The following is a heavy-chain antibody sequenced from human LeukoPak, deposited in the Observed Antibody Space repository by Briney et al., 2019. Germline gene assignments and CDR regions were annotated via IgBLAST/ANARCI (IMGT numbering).Heavy chain of an antibody. J-gene: IGHJ4*02. D-gene: IGHD3-10*01. V-gene: IGHV3-53*01. CDR1: GFTFSSNY. Sequence: GGSLRLSCAASGFTFSSNYMSWVRQAPGKGLEWVSVIYSGGSTYYSDSVKGRFTISRDNSKSTLYIQMNSLRAEDTAVYYCARAKPKNMVRGLIMRRESRYYFDYWGQGTLVTVSS. CDR2: IYSGGST. CDR3: ARAKPKNMVRGLIMRRESRYYFDY.